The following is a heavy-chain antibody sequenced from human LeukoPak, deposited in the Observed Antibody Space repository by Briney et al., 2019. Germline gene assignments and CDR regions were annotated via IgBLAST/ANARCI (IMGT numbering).Heavy chain of an antibody. CDR1: GYTFTSYA. Sequence: ASVKVSCKASGYTFTSYAMHWVRQAPGQRLEWMGWINAGNGNTKYSQKFQGRVTITRDTSASTAYMELSSLRSGDTAVYYCARGQAAATYYDFWSGYSYYFDYWGQGTLVTVSS. D-gene: IGHD3-3*01. CDR3: ARGQAAATYYDFWSGYSYYFDY. CDR2: INAGNGNT. J-gene: IGHJ4*02. V-gene: IGHV1-3*01.